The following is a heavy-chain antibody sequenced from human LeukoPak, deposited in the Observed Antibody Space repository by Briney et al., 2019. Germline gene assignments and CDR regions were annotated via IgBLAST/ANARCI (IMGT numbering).Heavy chain of an antibody. Sequence: SETLSLTCTVSGGSISYYYWSWIRQPPGKGLEWIGYIYYSGSTNYNPSLKSRVTISVDTSKNQFSLNLTSVTTADTAVYYCARVSCSSTRCPRRDALDVWGQGTMVTVSS. V-gene: IGHV4-59*01. CDR2: IYYSGST. J-gene: IGHJ3*01. D-gene: IGHD2-2*01. CDR1: GGSISYYY. CDR3: ARVSCSSTRCPRRDALDV.